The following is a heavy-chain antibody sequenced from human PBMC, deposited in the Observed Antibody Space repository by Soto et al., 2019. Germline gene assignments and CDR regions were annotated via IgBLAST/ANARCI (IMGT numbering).Heavy chain of an antibody. Sequence: QVQLVESGGGVVPPGRSLRLSCAASGFTFSSYGMHWVRQAPGKGLEWVAVISYDGSNKYYADSVKGRFTISRDNSKNTLYLQMNSLRAEDTAVYYCAKADGSGGSCYPEDYWGQGTLFTVSS. CDR2: ISYDGSNK. J-gene: IGHJ4*02. D-gene: IGHD2-15*01. V-gene: IGHV3-30*18. CDR3: AKADGSGGSCYPEDY. CDR1: GFTFSSYG.